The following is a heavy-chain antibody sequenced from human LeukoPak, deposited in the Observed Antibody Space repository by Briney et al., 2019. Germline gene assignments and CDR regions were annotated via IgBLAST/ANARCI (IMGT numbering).Heavy chain of an antibody. J-gene: IGHJ5*02. D-gene: IGHD6-13*01. CDR3: ARDVRIWYSYNWFDP. CDR2: MNPNSGNT. Sequence: ASVKVSCKASGYTFTSYDINWVRQATGQGLEWMGWMNPNSGNTGYAQKFQGRVTITADKSTSTAYMELNSLRAEDTAVYYCARDVRIWYSYNWFDPWGQGTLVTVSS. V-gene: IGHV1-8*01. CDR1: GYTFTSYD.